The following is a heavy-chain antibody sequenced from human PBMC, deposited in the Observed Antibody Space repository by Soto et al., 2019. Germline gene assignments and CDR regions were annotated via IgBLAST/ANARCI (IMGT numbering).Heavy chain of an antibody. CDR1: GYTFTSYG. Sequence: QVQLVQSGAEVKKPGASVKVSCKASGYTFTSYGISWVRQAPGQGLEWMGWISAYNGNTSYAQKLQGRVTMTTDTATSTAYRELRSLRTDDTAVYYCASGGGGSGLARYWGQGTLVTVSS. CDR3: ASGGGGSGLARY. V-gene: IGHV1-18*01. CDR2: ISAYNGNT. D-gene: IGHD2-15*01. J-gene: IGHJ4*02.